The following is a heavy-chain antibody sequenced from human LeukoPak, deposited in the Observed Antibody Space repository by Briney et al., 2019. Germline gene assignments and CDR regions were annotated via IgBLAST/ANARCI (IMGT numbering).Heavy chain of an antibody. D-gene: IGHD2-2*01. J-gene: IGHJ3*02. CDR3: AGRREYCSTTSCSATFDI. V-gene: IGHV1-3*04. Sequence: ASVKVSCKASGYIFTSYPIHWVRQAPGQRLEWMGWINTGNGNTKYSQRFEGRVTVTTDTSAAAAYMELSSLRSEDTAVYYCAGRREYCSTTSCSATFDIWGQGTMVTVSS. CDR1: GYIFTSYP. CDR2: INTGNGNT.